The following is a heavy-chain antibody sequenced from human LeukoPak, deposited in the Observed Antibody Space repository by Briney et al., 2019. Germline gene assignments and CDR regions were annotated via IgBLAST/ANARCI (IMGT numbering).Heavy chain of an antibody. CDR1: GASFSGSY. Sequence: SETLSLTCAVYGASFSGSYWSWIRQPPGKGLEWIGEINHSGSTNYNPSLKSRVTISVDTSKNPFSLKLSSVTAADTAVYYCARIASRDGYSPFDYWGQGTLVTVSS. CDR3: ARIASRDGYSPFDY. CDR2: INHSGST. J-gene: IGHJ4*02. V-gene: IGHV4-34*01. D-gene: IGHD5-24*01.